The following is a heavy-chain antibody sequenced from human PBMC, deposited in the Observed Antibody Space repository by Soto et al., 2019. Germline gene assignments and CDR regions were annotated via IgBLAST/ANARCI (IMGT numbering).Heavy chain of an antibody. J-gene: IGHJ5*02. D-gene: IGHD2-2*01. CDR3: ARTQIYCSSTSCSGGWFDP. CDR2: IFSNDGK. CDR1: GFSLSNARMG. V-gene: IGHV2-26*01. Sequence: QVTLKESGPVLVKPTETLTLTCTVSGFSLSNARMGVSWIRQPPGKALEWLAHIFSNDGKSYSTSLKSRLTISKDPSKSQVVLTMTNMDPVDTATYYCARTQIYCSSTSCSGGWFDPWGQGTLVTVSS.